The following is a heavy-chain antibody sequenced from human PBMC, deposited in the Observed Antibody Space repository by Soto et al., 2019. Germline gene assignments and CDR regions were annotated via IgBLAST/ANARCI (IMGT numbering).Heavy chain of an antibody. J-gene: IGHJ4*02. CDR2: IWPADSDT. V-gene: IGHV5-51*01. CDR3: ARGFAGSYYSFDY. D-gene: IGHD3-10*01. Sequence: GVSLRISCQGSGYSFASYWVVWVRQMPGKGLEWMGHIWPADSDTRYSPSFQGQVTISADKSINTAYLQWSSLKASDTAMYYCARGFAGSYYSFDYWGQGTLVTVSS. CDR1: GYSFASYW.